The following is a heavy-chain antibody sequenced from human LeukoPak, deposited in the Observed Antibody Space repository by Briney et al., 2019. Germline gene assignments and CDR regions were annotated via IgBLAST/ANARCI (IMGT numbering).Heavy chain of an antibody. V-gene: IGHV3-23*01. Sequence: GGSLRLSCAASGFTFSSYAMSWVRQAPGKGLEWVSAISGSGGSTYYADSVKARFTISRDNSKNTLYLQMNSLRAEDTAVYYCARTPRIVGATSSFHYWGQGTLVTVSS. CDR2: ISGSGGST. CDR1: GFTFSSYA. CDR3: ARTPRIVGATSSFHY. D-gene: IGHD1-26*01. J-gene: IGHJ4*02.